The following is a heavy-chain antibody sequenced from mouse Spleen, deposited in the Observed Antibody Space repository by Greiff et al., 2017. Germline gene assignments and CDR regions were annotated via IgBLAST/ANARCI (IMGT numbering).Heavy chain of an antibody. Sequence: QVQLQQSGPELVKPGASVKISCKASGYAFSNSWMNWVKQRPGNGLEWIGRIFPGDGDTNYNGKFKDKATLTADKSSSTASMHLSSLTSEDSAVYICARGGYYRYEAWGQGTLFTVSA. V-gene: IGHV1-82*01. CDR2: IFPGDGDT. CDR3: ARGGYYRYEA. J-gene: IGHJ3*01. D-gene: IGHD2-14*01. CDR1: GYAFSNSW.